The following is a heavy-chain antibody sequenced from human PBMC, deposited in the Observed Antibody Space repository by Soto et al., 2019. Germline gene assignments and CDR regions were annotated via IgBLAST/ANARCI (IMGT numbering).Heavy chain of an antibody. CDR3: ARDLTTVRMDTSTLGGLDV. Sequence: WKECGGGLSSCARSWVRQENGQGLEWMGGIIPIFGTANYAQKFQGRVTITADESTSTAYMELSSLRSEDTAVYYCARDLTTVRMDTSTLGGLDVWGQGPTVTVSS. V-gene: IGHV1-69*01. D-gene: IGHD5-18*01. CDR2: IIPIFGTA. J-gene: IGHJ6*02. CDR1: GGGLSSCA.